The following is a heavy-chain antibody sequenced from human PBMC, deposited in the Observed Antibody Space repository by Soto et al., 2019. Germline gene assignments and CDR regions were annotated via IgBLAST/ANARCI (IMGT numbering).Heavy chain of an antibody. D-gene: IGHD4-4*01. Sequence: GGSLRLSCAASGFTFSDYYMGWIRQAPGKGLEWVSYISSSSSYTNYADSVKGRFTISRDNAKNSLYLQMNSLRAEDTAVYYCARDYSEGNYYFDYWGQGTLVTVSS. CDR3: ARDYSEGNYYFDY. V-gene: IGHV3-11*06. CDR1: GFTFSDYY. CDR2: ISSSSSYT. J-gene: IGHJ4*02.